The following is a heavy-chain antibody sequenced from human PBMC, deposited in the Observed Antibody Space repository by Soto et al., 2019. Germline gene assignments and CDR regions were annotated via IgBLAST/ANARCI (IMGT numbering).Heavy chain of an antibody. CDR2: IYYSGST. CDR1: GGSISSGDYY. D-gene: IGHD2-2*01. V-gene: IGHV4-30-4*01. Sequence: SATLSLTCTVSGGSISSGDYYWSWIRQPPGKGLEWIGYIYYSGSTYYNPSLKSRVTISVDTSKNQFSLKLSSVTAADTAVYYCARAGKGEYQLLSSWFDPWGQGTLVTVSS. CDR3: ARAGKGEYQLLSSWFDP. J-gene: IGHJ5*02.